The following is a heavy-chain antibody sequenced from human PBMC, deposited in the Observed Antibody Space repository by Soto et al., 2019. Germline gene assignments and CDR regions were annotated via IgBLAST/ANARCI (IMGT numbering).Heavy chain of an antibody. J-gene: IGHJ6*02. CDR2: ISYDGSNK. V-gene: IGHV3-30*18. CDR3: AKDLRVLRYFDWLDSRCGMDV. D-gene: IGHD3-9*01. Sequence: PGGSQRVSCAAAGFTFSSYGRHWVRQAPGKGLEWVAVISYDGSNKYYADSVKGRFTISRDNSKNTLYLQMNSLRAEDTAVYYCAKDLRVLRYFDWLDSRCGMDVWGQGTTVTVSS. CDR1: GFTFSSYG.